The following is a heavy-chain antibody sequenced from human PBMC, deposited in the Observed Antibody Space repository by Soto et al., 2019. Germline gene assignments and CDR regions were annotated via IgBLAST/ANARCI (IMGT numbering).Heavy chain of an antibody. CDR1: GFMFSRYA. CDR2: ISKDGSVI. D-gene: IGHD3-10*01. V-gene: IGHV3-30*04. CDR3: VRSRSGAVPDSFAY. J-gene: IGHJ4*02. Sequence: QVQLVESGGGVVPPGRSLRLSCAASGFMFSRYAMHWVRQAPGKGLEWVAVISKDGSVIYYADSVKGRFTISRDKSKNIVYLQLNSLRDEDTGVFYCVRSRSGAVPDSFAYWGQGTLVTVAS.